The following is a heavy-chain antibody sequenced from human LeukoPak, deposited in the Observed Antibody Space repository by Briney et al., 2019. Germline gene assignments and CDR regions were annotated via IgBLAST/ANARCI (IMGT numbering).Heavy chain of an antibody. CDR3: ARAQNGYNYLGDY. V-gene: IGHV1-46*01. D-gene: IGHD5-24*01. CDR1: GYTFTSYY. J-gene: IGHJ4*02. Sequence: ASVKVSCKPSGYTFTSYYIHWVRQAPGQGLEWMGIINPSGGSTSYAQKFQGRVTMTRDTSTSTVYMELSSLRSEDTAVYYCARAQNGYNYLGDYWGQGTLVTVSS. CDR2: INPSGGST.